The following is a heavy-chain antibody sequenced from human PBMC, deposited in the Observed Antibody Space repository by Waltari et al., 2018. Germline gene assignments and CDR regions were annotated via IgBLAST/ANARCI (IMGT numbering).Heavy chain of an antibody. CDR2: IYYSGST. Sequence: QVQLQESGPGLVKPSQTLSLTCNVSGGSISRGDYYWSWIRQPPGKGLEWIGYIYYSGSTYYNPSLKSRVTISVDTSKNQFSLKLSSVTAADTAVYYCARVSVLLRFGELSNYMDVWGKGTTVTISS. J-gene: IGHJ6*03. CDR3: ARVSVLLRFGELSNYMDV. D-gene: IGHD3-10*01. CDR1: GGSISRGDYY. V-gene: IGHV4-30-4*08.